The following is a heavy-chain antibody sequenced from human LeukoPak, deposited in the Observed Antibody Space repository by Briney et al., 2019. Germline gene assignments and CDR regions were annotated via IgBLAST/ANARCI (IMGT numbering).Heavy chain of an antibody. Sequence: GRSLRLSCAASGFTFSSNGMHWVRQAPGKGLEWVAVISYDGSNEYYADSVKGRFTISRDDSKNTLYLQMNSLRAEDTAVYYCARDVCSQVRCHRTTFYGMDVWGKGTTVTVSS. D-gene: IGHD1-14*01. CDR3: ARDVCSQVRCHRTTFYGMDV. CDR2: ISYDGSNE. CDR1: GFTFSSNG. J-gene: IGHJ6*04. V-gene: IGHV3-30*03.